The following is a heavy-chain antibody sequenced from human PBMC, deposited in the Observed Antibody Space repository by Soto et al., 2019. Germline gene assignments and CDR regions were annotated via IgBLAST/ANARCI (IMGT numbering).Heavy chain of an antibody. Sequence: QVQLVESGGGVVQPGRSLRLSCAASGFTFSSYGIHWVRQAPGKGLEWVAVISYDGGNKYYADSVKGRFTISRDNSKNTLYLKMNSLRSEDTAVYYCAKCPGVAAAGPPFDPWGQGTRFTVSS. CDR3: AKCPGVAAAGPPFDP. D-gene: IGHD6-13*01. V-gene: IGHV3-30*18. CDR1: GFTFSSYG. CDR2: ISYDGGNK. J-gene: IGHJ5*02.